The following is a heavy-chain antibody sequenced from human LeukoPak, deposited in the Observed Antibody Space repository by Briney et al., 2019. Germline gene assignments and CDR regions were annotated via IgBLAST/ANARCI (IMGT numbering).Heavy chain of an antibody. Sequence: SETLSLTCAVYGGSFSGYYWSWIRQPPGKGLEWIGEINHSGSANYNPSLKSRVTISVDASKNQFSLKLSSVTAADTAVYYCARGRGYSYGYSDYWGQGTLVTVSS. V-gene: IGHV4-34*01. CDR2: INHSGSA. CDR1: GGSFSGYY. J-gene: IGHJ4*02. CDR3: ARGRGYSYGYSDY. D-gene: IGHD5-18*01.